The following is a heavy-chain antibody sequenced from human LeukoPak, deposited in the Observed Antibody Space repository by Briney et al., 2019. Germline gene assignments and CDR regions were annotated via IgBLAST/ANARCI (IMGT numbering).Heavy chain of an antibody. V-gene: IGHV3-21*01. Sequence: GGSLRLSCAASGFTFSSYSMNWVRQAPGKGLEWVSSISSSSSYIYYADSVKGRFTISRDNAKNSLYLQMNSLRAEDTAVYYCERDSDIVVVPALYYYYGMDVWGQGTTVTVSS. J-gene: IGHJ6*02. CDR3: ERDSDIVVVPALYYYYGMDV. D-gene: IGHD2-2*01. CDR2: ISSSSSYI. CDR1: GFTFSSYS.